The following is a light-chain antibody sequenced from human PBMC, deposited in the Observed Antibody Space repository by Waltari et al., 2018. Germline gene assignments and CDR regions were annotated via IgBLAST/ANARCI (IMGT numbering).Light chain of an antibody. Sequence: EIVLTQSPGTLSLSPGDTATLSCRASQTVGKALTWYQQKPGQAPRLLIYDTSRRAPGIPDRFSGSVVGTDFSLTISRLEPEDFAVYYCQKYDRLPATFGQGTKVEIK. CDR1: QTVGKA. V-gene: IGKV3-20*01. CDR2: DTS. J-gene: IGKJ1*01. CDR3: QKYDRLPAT.